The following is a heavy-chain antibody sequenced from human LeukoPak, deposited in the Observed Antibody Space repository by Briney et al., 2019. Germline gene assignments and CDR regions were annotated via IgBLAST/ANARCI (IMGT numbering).Heavy chain of an antibody. Sequence: SETLSLTCTVSGGSISSYYWSWIRQPPGKGLEWIGYICYSGSTNYNPSLKSRVTISVDTSKNQFSLKLSSVTAADTAVYYCARGDGDDDFDYWGQGTLVTVSS. V-gene: IGHV4-59*01. CDR3: ARGDGDDDFDY. D-gene: IGHD4-17*01. CDR2: ICYSGST. CDR1: GGSISSYY. J-gene: IGHJ4*02.